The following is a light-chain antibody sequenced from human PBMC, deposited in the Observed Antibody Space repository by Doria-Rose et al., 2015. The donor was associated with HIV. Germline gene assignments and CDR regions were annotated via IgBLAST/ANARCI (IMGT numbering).Light chain of an antibody. CDR3: RQYGTSRGT. Sequence: EIVMTQSPGTLSLSPGERATLSCRASQRVKSSYLAWYQQKPGQAPRLLIYDASTRATGIPDRFSGSGSGTDFTLTISRLEPEDVAVYYCRQYGTSRGTFS. V-gene: IGKV3-20*01. CDR2: DAS. CDR1: QRVKSSY. J-gene: IGKJ5*01.